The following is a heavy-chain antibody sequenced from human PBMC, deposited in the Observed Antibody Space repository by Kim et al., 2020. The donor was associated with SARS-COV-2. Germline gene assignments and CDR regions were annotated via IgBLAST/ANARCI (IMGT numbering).Heavy chain of an antibody. CDR2: TSSDGSRT. Sequence: GGSLRLSCAVSGVTFSDYAMHWVRQAPGKGLEWVSVTSSDGSRTYYADSVKGRFTISRDNSKNTLYLQMGSLRGEDTAVYYCARGYSYGYGTYYFDYWGREP. J-gene: IGHJ4*02. CDR3: ARGYSYGYGTYYFDY. CDR1: GVTFSDYA. V-gene: IGHV3-30*14. D-gene: IGHD5-18*01.